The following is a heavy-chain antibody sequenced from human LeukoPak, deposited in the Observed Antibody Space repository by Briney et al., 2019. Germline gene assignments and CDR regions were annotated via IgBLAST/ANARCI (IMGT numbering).Heavy chain of an antibody. CDR1: GYTFTSYY. D-gene: IGHD6-19*01. J-gene: IGHJ4*02. V-gene: IGHV1-2*04. CDR2: INPNSGGT. Sequence: ASVKVSCKASGYTFTSYYMHWVRQAPGQGLEWMGWINPNSGGTNYAQKFQGWVTMTRDTSISTAYMELSRLRSDDTAVYYCAREWLVGMYYFDYWGQGTLVTVSS. CDR3: AREWLVGMYYFDY.